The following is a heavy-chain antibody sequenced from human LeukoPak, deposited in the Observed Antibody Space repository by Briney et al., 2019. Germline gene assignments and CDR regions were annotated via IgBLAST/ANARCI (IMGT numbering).Heavy chain of an antibody. CDR3: ARGVITMVRGVTPGRYYMDV. Sequence: SETLSLTCTVSGGSISFSTYYWGWIRQPPGKGLEWIGYIYYSGSTNYNPSLKSRVTISVDTSKNQFSLKLSSVTAADTAVYYCARGVITMVRGVTPGRYYMDVWGKGTTVTVSS. D-gene: IGHD3-10*01. J-gene: IGHJ6*03. CDR1: GGSISFSTYY. V-gene: IGHV4-61*05. CDR2: IYYSGST.